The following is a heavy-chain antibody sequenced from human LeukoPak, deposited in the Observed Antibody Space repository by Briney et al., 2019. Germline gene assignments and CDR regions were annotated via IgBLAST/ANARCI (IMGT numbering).Heavy chain of an antibody. CDR2: IWYGGSNK. CDR1: GFTFSSYG. Sequence: GGSLRLSCAASGFTFSSYGMHWVRQAPGKGLEWVAVIWYGGSNKYYADSVKGRFTISRDNSKNTLYLQMNSLRAEDTAVYYCAKFYSSSFSAFDIWGQGTMVTVSS. V-gene: IGHV3-33*06. D-gene: IGHD6-13*01. J-gene: IGHJ3*02. CDR3: AKFYSSSFSAFDI.